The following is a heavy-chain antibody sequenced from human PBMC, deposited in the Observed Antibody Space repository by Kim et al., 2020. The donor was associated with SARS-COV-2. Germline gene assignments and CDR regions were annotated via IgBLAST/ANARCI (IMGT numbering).Heavy chain of an antibody. CDR3: VKELVPGGLDV. V-gene: IGHV3-9*01. CDR2: I. D-gene: IGHD6-13*01. J-gene: IGHJ6*02. Sequence: IDYAESVKGRFTSSRAVAKNSLYLQMNSVGVDDTALYYCVKELVPGGLDVWGQGNTVTVSS.